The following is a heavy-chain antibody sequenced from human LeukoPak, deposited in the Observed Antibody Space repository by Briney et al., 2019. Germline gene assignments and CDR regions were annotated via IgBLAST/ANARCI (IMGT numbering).Heavy chain of an antibody. Sequence: PGGSLRLSCAASGFTFSSYSMNWVRQAPGKGLEWVSPISSSSSYIYYADSVKGRFTISRDNAKNSLYLQMNSLRAEDTAVYYCARDHDYGDYPDAFDIWGQGTMVTVSS. J-gene: IGHJ3*02. CDR1: GFTFSSYS. D-gene: IGHD4-17*01. V-gene: IGHV3-21*01. CDR3: ARDHDYGDYPDAFDI. CDR2: ISSSSSYI.